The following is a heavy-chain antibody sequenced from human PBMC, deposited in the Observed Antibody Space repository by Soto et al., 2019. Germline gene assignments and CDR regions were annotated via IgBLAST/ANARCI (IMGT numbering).Heavy chain of an antibody. J-gene: IGHJ4*02. CDR3: ARDKGRSPLDY. V-gene: IGHV3-48*01. Sequence: EVQLVESGGGLVQPGGSLRLSCAASGFTFSSYSMNWVRQAPGKGLEWVSYISSSSSTIYYADSVKGRFTISRDNAKNSLYLQMNSLRAEETDVYYCARDKGRSPLDYWGQGTLVTVSS. CDR2: ISSSSSTI. D-gene: IGHD2-15*01. CDR1: GFTFSSYS.